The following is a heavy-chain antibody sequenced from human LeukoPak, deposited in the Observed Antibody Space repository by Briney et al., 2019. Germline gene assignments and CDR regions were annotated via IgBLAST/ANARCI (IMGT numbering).Heavy chain of an antibody. CDR3: AKDQGSAAAGTNY. Sequence: AGGSLRLSCAASGFTFSDYYMSWIRQAPGKGLEWVSDISGSGGSTYYADSVKGRFTISRDNSKNTLYLQMNSLRAEDTAVYYCAKDQGSAAAGTNYWGQGTLVTVSS. CDR2: ISGSGGST. CDR1: GFTFSDYY. D-gene: IGHD6-13*01. V-gene: IGHV3-23*01. J-gene: IGHJ4*02.